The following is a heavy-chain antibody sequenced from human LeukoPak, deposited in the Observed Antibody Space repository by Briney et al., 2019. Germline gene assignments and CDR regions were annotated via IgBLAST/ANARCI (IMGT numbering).Heavy chain of an antibody. D-gene: IGHD4-23*01. CDR2: ISYSGYT. J-gene: IGHJ4*02. CDR1: GGSISSYY. Sequence: PSESLSLTCTVSGGSISSYYWNWIRQAQGKGMEWVGLISYSGYTSYNPSLKSRAAISRDTAKTQFSLRLNSMTAADTPIFYLGRGRKDNGGMFFDSWTQGILVTV. V-gene: IGHV4-59*01. CDR3: GRGRKDNGGMFFDS.